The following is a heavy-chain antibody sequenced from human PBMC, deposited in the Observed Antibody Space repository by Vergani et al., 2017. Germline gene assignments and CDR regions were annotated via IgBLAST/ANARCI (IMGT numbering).Heavy chain of an antibody. CDR1: GYTFTSYY. J-gene: IGHJ5*02. Sequence: QVQLVQSGAEVKKPGASVKVSCKASGYTFTSYYMHWVRQAPGQGLEWMGIINPSGGSTSYAQKFQGRVTMTRDTPTSTVYMELSSLRSEDTAVYYCARVLTGDGGWFDPWGQGTLVTVSS. CDR2: INPSGGST. CDR3: ARVLTGDGGWFDP. D-gene: IGHD7-27*01. V-gene: IGHV1-46*01.